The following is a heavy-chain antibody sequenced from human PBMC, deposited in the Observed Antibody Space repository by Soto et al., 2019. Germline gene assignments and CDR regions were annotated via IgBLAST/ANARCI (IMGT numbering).Heavy chain of an antibody. CDR1: GFTFSSYA. CDR3: AKDIEQQLVYFQH. Sequence: PGGSLRLSCAASGFTFSSYAMSWVRQSPGKGLEWVSAISGSGGSTYYADSVKGRFTISRDNSKNTLYLQMNSLRAEDTAVYYCAKDIEQQLVYFQHWGQGTLVTVSS. D-gene: IGHD6-13*01. CDR2: ISGSGGST. V-gene: IGHV3-23*01. J-gene: IGHJ1*01.